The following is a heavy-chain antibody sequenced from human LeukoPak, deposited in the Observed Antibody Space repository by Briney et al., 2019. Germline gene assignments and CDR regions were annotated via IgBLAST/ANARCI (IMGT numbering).Heavy chain of an antibody. CDR3: ARYSSTWPSDAFDI. V-gene: IGHV4-4*02. CDR2: IYHSGST. J-gene: IGHJ3*02. D-gene: IGHD6-13*01. CDR1: GGSISSSNW. Sequence: SGTLSLTCAVSGGSISSSNWWSWVRQPPGKGLEWIGEIYHSGSTNYNPSLKSRVTMSVDTSKNQFSLKLSSVTATDTSVYYCARYSSTWPSDAFDIWGQGTMVTVSS.